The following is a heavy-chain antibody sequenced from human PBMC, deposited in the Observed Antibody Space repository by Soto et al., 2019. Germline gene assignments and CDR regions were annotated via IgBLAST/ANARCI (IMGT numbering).Heavy chain of an antibody. CDR2: IYYSGST. CDR3: ARETRDSSA. Sequence: PSETLSLTCTVSGGSISDFYWSWIRQPPGKGLEWIGYIYYSGSTNYNPSLKSRVTISRDNAKNSLFLEMNNLRAEDTAVYYCARETRDSSAWGQGTLVTVSS. V-gene: IGHV4-59*12. J-gene: IGHJ5*02. D-gene: IGHD1-1*01. CDR1: GGSISDFY.